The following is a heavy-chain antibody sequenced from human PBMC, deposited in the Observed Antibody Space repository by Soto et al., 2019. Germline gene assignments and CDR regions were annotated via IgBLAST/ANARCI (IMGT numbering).Heavy chain of an antibody. CDR3: ARDGIFGVAPSHDV. CDR2: ISSSSSYI. Sequence: GGSLRLSCAASGFTFSSYSMNWVRQAPGKGLEWVSSISSSSSYIYYADSVKGRFTISRDNAKNSLYLQMNSLRAEDTAVYYCARDGIFGVAPSHDVWGKGTTVTVSS. CDR1: GFTFSSYS. J-gene: IGHJ6*04. D-gene: IGHD3-3*01. V-gene: IGHV3-21*01.